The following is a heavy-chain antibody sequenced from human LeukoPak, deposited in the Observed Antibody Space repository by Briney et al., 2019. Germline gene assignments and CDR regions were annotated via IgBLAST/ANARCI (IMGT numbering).Heavy chain of an antibody. Sequence: GGSLRLSCAASGFTFKGYWMNWVRQAPGKGLVWVSRINTYGSIRNYADFVKGRFTISRDNAKNTLHLQMNSLRAEDTAVYYCARGAMPDYWGQGTLVTVSS. V-gene: IGHV3-74*01. J-gene: IGHJ4*02. CDR3: ARGAMPDY. D-gene: IGHD2-2*01. CDR2: INTYGSIR. CDR1: GFTFKGYW.